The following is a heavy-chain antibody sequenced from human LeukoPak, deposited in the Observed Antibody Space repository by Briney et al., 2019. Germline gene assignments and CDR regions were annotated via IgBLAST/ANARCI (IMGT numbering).Heavy chain of an antibody. J-gene: IGHJ1*01. CDR3: AKDEDIVVVPAAEYFQH. V-gene: IGHV3-23*01. Sequence: GGSLRLSCAASGFTFSSYAMSWVRQAPGKGLEWVSAISGSGGSTYYADSEKGRFTISRDNSKNTLYLQMNSLRAEDTAVYYCAKDEDIVVVPAAEYFQHWGQGTLVTVSS. CDR1: GFTFSSYA. CDR2: ISGSGGST. D-gene: IGHD2-2*01.